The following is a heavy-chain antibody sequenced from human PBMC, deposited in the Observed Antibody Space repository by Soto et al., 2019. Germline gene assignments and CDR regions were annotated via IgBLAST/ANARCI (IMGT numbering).Heavy chain of an antibody. CDR2: IWYDGSNK. D-gene: IGHD2-8*01. CDR3: ARGAYCTNGVCYMTPFDY. V-gene: IGHV3-33*08. Sequence: QVQLVESGGGVVQPGRSLRLSCAASGFTFSSYAMHWVRQAPGKGLEWVAVIWYDGSNKYYADSVKGRFTISRDNSKNTLYLQMNSLRAEDTAVYYCARGAYCTNGVCYMTPFDYWGQGTLVTVSS. CDR1: GFTFSSYA. J-gene: IGHJ4*02.